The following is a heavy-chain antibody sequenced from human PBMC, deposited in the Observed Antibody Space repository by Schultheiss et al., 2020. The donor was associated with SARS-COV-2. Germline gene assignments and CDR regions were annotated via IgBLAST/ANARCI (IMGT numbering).Heavy chain of an antibody. D-gene: IGHD2-2*01. CDR1: GFTFSSYS. V-gene: IGHV3-48*04. CDR3: ARGHYSPYCSSTSCYSEDLYYFDY. CDR2: ISSSSSTI. J-gene: IGHJ4*02. Sequence: GGSLRLSCAASGFTFSSYSMNWVRQAPGKGLEWVSYISSSSSTIYYADSVKGRFTISRDNAKNSLYLQMNSLRAEDTAVYYCARGHYSPYCSSTSCYSEDLYYFDYWGQGTLVTVSS.